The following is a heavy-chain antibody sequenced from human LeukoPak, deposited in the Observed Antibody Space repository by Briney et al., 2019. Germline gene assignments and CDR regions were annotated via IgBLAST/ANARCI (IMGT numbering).Heavy chain of an antibody. J-gene: IGHJ4*02. V-gene: IGHV1-69*01. D-gene: IGHD1-26*01. CDR2: IIPIFGTA. CDR3: ARAVGWELYHFDY. CDR1: GGTFSSYA. Sequence: GSSVTVSCKASGGTFSSYAISWVRQATGQGLEWMGGIIPIFGTANYAQKFQGRVTITADESTSTAYMELSSLRSEDTAVYYCARAVGWELYHFDYWGQGTLVTVSS.